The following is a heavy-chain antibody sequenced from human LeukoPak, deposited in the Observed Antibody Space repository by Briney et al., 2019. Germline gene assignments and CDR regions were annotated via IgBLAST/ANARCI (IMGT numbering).Heavy chain of an antibody. D-gene: IGHD3-10*01. V-gene: IGHV3-21*01. CDR3: ATDMLGGSGSSDY. CDR1: GFIFSDYT. Sequence: GGSLRLSCAASGFIFSDYTMNWVRQAPGKGLEWVSSITSSSNYIYYADSMKGRFTVSRDNAKNSLYLQMSSLGDEDTAVYYCATDMLGGSGSSDYWGQGTLVTVSS. J-gene: IGHJ4*02. CDR2: ITSSSNYI.